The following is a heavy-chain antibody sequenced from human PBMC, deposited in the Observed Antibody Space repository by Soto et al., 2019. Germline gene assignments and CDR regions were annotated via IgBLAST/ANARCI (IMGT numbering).Heavy chain of an antibody. CDR2: IRSKTDGGTP. CDR1: GFTFTNAW. J-gene: IGHJ4*02. Sequence: EVQLVESGGGLVKHGESLGLSCAASGFTFTNAWMNWVRQAPGKGLEWVGRIRSKTDGGTPDYAAPVKGRFTISRDDSKNTLYVQMNSLKTEDTAIYYCTTEKGYWGQGTLVTVSS. V-gene: IGHV3-15*07. CDR3: TTEKGY.